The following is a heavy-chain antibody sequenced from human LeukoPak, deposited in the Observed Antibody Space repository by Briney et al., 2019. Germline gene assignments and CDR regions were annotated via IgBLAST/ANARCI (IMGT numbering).Heavy chain of an antibody. Sequence: GGSLRLSCAASGFTFGDDSMSWFRRAPGKGLEWVGFIRSKAYGGTTEYAASVNGRFTISRDDSRGIAYLQMNSLETEDTAVYYCTSNPGYSYGSLDAFDIWGQGTMVTVSS. V-gene: IGHV3-49*03. D-gene: IGHD5-18*01. J-gene: IGHJ3*02. CDR2: IRSKAYGGTT. CDR1: GFTFGDDS. CDR3: TSNPGYSYGSLDAFDI.